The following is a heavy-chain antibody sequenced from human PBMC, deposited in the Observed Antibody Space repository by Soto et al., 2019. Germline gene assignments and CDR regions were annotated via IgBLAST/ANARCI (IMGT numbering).Heavy chain of an antibody. CDR2: IIPILGIA. J-gene: IGHJ3*02. CDR1: GGTFSSYT. V-gene: IGHV1-69*02. CDR3: WITFGGVIAYDAFDI. Sequence: QVQLVQSGAEVKKPGSSVKVSCKASGGTFSSYTISWVRQAPGQGLEWMGRIIPILGIANYAQKFQGRVTITADKSTSTAYMELSSLRSEDTAVYYCWITFGGVIAYDAFDIWGQGRMVTVSS. D-gene: IGHD3-16*02.